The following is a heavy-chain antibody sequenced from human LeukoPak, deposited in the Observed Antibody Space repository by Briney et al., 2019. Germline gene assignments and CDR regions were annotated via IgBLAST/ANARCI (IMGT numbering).Heavy chain of an antibody. CDR2: ISGSGGST. CDR1: GFTFSSYA. CDR3: AKVVWRLGAFDY. Sequence: AGGSLRLSCAASGFTFSSYAMSWVRQAPGKGLEWVSAISGSGGSTYYADTVKGRFTISRDNSKNTLYLQMNSLRAEDTAVYHCAKVVWRLGAFDYWGQGTLVTVSS. D-gene: IGHD1-1*01. V-gene: IGHV3-23*01. J-gene: IGHJ4*02.